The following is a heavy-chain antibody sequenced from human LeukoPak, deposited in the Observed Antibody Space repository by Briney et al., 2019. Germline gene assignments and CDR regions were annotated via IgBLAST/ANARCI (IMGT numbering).Heavy chain of an antibody. V-gene: IGHV3-30-3*01. CDR1: GFTFSSYA. D-gene: IGHD5-18*01. J-gene: IGHJ4*02. CDR2: ISYDGSNK. CDR3: ARGGAWIQLWLPVDY. Sequence: GGSLRLSCAASGFTFSSYAMHWVRQAPGKGLEWVAVISYDGSNKYYADSVKGRFTISRDNSKNTLYLQMNSLRAEDTAVYYCARGGAWIQLWLPVDYWGQGTLVTVSS.